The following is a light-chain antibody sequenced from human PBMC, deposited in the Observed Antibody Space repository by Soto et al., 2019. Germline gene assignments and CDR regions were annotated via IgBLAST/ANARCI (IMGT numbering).Light chain of an antibody. J-gene: IGKJ1*01. CDR3: QQYAASPRT. Sequence: IVLTQSPGTLSLSPRERATLSCRASQSVSSNYLAWYQHRPGQAPRLLIYGASNRAPGIPDRFSGSWSGTDFTLTISILEPEDFAVYYCQQYAASPRTFGQGTQVEV. CDR2: GAS. CDR1: QSVSSNY. V-gene: IGKV3-20*01.